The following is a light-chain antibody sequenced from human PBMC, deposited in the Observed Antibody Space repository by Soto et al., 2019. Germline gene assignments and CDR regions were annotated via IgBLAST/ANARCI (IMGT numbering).Light chain of an antibody. CDR2: DAS. V-gene: IGKV3-15*01. J-gene: IGKJ2*01. CDR3: HQSSQWPPYT. CDR1: QSISSK. Sequence: EIVMTQSPATLSVSPGERASLSCRASQSISSKLAWYQQKPGQAPRLLIYDASTRATDIPTRFSGRGSGTKSTLTTIYQQSEDFAVYYWHQSSQWPPYTVGQGTKVDSK.